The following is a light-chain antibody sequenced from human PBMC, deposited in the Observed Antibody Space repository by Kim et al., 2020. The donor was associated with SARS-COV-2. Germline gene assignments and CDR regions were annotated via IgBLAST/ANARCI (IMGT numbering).Light chain of an antibody. CDR3: QVWDSSSGWV. CDR1: NVGSKS. Sequence: VAPGKTARISCGGNNVGSKSVHWYQQKPGQAPVLVIYYDSDRPSGIPERFSGSNSGNTATLTISRVEAGDEADYYCQVWDSSSGWVFGGGTKLTVL. J-gene: IGLJ3*02. V-gene: IGLV3-21*04. CDR2: YDS.